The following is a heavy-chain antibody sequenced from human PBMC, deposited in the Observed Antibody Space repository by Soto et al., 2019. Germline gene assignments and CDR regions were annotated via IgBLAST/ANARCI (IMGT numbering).Heavy chain of an antibody. J-gene: IGHJ4*02. Sequence: EVQLLESGGGLVQPGESLRLSCAVSGFTFSSNVMSWVRQVPGKGLEWVSVISGSGVSTYYADSVKGRFTISRDNSKSTLFLQMNGLRAEDTAVYYCATGGWSRGRLDYWGQGTLVTVSS. CDR1: GFTFSSNV. CDR2: ISGSGVST. D-gene: IGHD6-19*01. CDR3: ATGGWSRGRLDY. V-gene: IGHV3-23*01.